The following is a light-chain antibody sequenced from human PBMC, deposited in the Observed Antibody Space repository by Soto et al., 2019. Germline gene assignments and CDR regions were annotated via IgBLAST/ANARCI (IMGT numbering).Light chain of an antibody. CDR3: SSYTSSSTVI. CDR2: DVR. V-gene: IGLV2-14*03. CDR1: SSDVGGYNF. J-gene: IGLJ2*01. Sequence: QSALTQPASVSGSPGQSITISCTGTSSDVGGYNFVSWYQQHPGKAPKFIIYDVRNRPSGVSNRFSGYRSGNTASLTISGLPAEDEADYYCSSYTSSSTVIFGGGTKVTVL.